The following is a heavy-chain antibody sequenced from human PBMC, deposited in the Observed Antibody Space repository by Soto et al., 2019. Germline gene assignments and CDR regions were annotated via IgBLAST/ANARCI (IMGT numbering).Heavy chain of an antibody. Sequence: GGSLRLSCAASGFTFSSYSMNWVRQAPGKGLEWVSSISSSSSYIYYADSVKGRFTISRDNAKNSLYLQMNSLRAEDTAVYYCARDRHYGYSYGTLDVWGQGTTVTVSS. CDR1: GFTFSSYS. D-gene: IGHD5-18*01. CDR3: ARDRHYGYSYGTLDV. CDR2: ISSSSSYI. V-gene: IGHV3-21*01. J-gene: IGHJ6*02.